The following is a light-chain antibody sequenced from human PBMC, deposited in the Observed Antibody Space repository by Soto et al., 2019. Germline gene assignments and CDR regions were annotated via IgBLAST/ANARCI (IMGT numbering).Light chain of an antibody. CDR3: QQYGRSPLT. CDR1: QSLSSSF. CDR2: SSS. Sequence: VVTQYKGTLSLSPGERAILSCRASQSLSSSFLAWYQQKPGQAPRLLIYSSSNRATGIPDRFSGGGSGTDFTLTISRLEPADFAVYYCQQYGRSPLTFGGGTKVDI. V-gene: IGKV3-20*01. J-gene: IGKJ4*01.